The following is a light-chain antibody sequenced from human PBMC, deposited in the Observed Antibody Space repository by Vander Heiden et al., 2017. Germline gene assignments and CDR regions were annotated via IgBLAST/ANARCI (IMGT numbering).Light chain of an antibody. CDR1: QSLLHSNGYNY. Sequence: DIVMTQSPLSLPVTPGEPASISCRSSQSLLHSNGYNYLDWYLQKPGQSPQLLIYLGSNRASGVPDRFSGSGSGTDFTLKISRVEAEDVGVYYCMQDLQTPYTFGGGTKVEIK. J-gene: IGKJ4*01. V-gene: IGKV2-28*01. CDR3: MQDLQTPYT. CDR2: LGS.